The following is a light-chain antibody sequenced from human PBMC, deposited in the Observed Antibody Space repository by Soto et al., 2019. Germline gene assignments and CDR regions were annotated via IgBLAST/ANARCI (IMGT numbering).Light chain of an antibody. V-gene: IGKV1-9*01. Sequence: DIQLTQSPSFLSASVGDRVTITCRASQGISSYLAWYQQKPGKAPKLLIYAASTLQSGVPSRFSGSRSGTEFTLTISSLQPEDFATYYCQQLNSYPRTFGGGTKVDIK. J-gene: IGKJ4*01. CDR1: QGISSY. CDR3: QQLNSYPRT. CDR2: AAS.